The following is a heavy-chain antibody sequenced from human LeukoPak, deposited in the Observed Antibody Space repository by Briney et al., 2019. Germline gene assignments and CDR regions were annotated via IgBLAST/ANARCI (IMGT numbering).Heavy chain of an antibody. CDR1: GFTFSSYA. D-gene: IGHD5-12*01. J-gene: IGHJ4*02. Sequence: GGSLRLSCAASGFTFSSYAMSWVRQAPGKGLEWVSVIYSGGSTYYADSVKGRFTISRDNSKNTVYLQINSLRAEDTAVYYCARKRWLQGAFDYWGQGTLVTVSS. CDR2: IYSGGST. V-gene: IGHV3-66*01. CDR3: ARKRWLQGAFDY.